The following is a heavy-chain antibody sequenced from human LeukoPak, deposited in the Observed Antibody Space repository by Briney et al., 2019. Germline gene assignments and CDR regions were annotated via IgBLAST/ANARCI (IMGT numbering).Heavy chain of an antibody. CDR3: ARGDDYYDSSGYYSPYPRDY. CDR2: INPNSGGT. D-gene: IGHD3-22*01. Sequence: GASVKVSCKASGYTFTGYYMHWVRQAPGQGLEWMGRINPNSGGTNYAQKFQVRVTMTRDTSISTAYMELSRLRSDDTAVYYCARGDDYYDSSGYYSPYPRDYWGQGTLVTVSS. J-gene: IGHJ4*02. V-gene: IGHV1-2*06. CDR1: GYTFTGYY.